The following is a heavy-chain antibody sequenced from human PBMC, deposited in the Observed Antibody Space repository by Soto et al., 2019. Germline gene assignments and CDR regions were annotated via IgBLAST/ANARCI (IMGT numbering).Heavy chain of an antibody. D-gene: IGHD6-19*01. J-gene: IGHJ2*01. V-gene: IGHV4-34*01. Sequence: QVQLQQWGAGLLKPSETLSLTCAVYGGSFSGYYWSWIRQPPGKGLEWIGEINHSGSTNYNPSLKSRVTISVDPSKNQFSLKLSSVTAADTAVYYCARGVGAVAGVYFDLWGRGTLVTVSS. CDR2: INHSGST. CDR1: GGSFSGYY. CDR3: ARGVGAVAGVYFDL.